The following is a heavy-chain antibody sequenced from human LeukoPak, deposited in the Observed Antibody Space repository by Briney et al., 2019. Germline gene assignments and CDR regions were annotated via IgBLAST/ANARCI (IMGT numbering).Heavy chain of an antibody. D-gene: IGHD6-13*01. V-gene: IGHV3-23*01. CDR3: ASPFGIAAAGTDWYFDL. CDR2: ISGSGGST. Sequence: GGSLRLSCAASGFTFSSYAMSWVRQAPGKGLEWVSAISGSGGSTYYADSVKGRFTISRDDAKNSLYLQMNSLRAEDTTVYYCASPFGIAAAGTDWYFDLWGRGTLVTVSS. J-gene: IGHJ2*01. CDR1: GFTFSSYA.